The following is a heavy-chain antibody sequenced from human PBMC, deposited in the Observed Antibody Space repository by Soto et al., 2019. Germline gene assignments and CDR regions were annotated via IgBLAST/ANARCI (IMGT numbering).Heavy chain of an antibody. V-gene: IGHV3-23*01. J-gene: IGHJ4*02. Sequence: EVHLLESGGGLVQPGGSLRLSCAASGFAFSSYAMSWVRQAPGKGLEWVSVISGSGGSTFYADSVQGRFTISRDSSKNTLYLQLNVLRAEDTAIYYCAKDRYCSSTRCHQAFDYWGQGILVTVSS. CDR2: ISGSGGST. CDR3: AKDRYCSSTRCHQAFDY. D-gene: IGHD2-2*01. CDR1: GFAFSSYA.